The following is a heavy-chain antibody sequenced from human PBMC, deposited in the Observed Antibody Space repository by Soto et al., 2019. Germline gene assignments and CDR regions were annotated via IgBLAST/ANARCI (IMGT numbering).Heavy chain of an antibody. CDR3: AREPGSEQWLVRGMSPSDAFDI. Sequence: QVQLVESGGGVVQPGRSLRLSCAASGFTFSSYAMHWVRQAPGKGLEWVAVISYDGSNKYYADSVKGRFTISRDNSKNTLYLQMNSLRAEDTAVYSCAREPGSEQWLVRGMSPSDAFDIWGQGTMVTVSS. J-gene: IGHJ3*02. CDR2: ISYDGSNK. D-gene: IGHD6-19*01. V-gene: IGHV3-30-3*01. CDR1: GFTFSSYA.